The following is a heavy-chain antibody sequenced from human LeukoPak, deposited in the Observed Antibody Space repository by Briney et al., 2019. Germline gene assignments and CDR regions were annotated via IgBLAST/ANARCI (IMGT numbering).Heavy chain of an antibody. J-gene: IGHJ6*04. CDR3: ARDSGYGSSYYYYGMDV. D-gene: IGHD5-12*01. CDR2: IIPIFGTA. CDR1: GGTFSSYA. V-gene: IGHV1-69*13. Sequence: GASVKVSCKASGGTFSSYAISWVRQAPGQGLEWMGGIIPIFGTANYAQKFQGRVTITADESTSTAYMELSSLRSEDTAVYYCARDSGYGSSYYYYGMDVWGKGTTVTVSS.